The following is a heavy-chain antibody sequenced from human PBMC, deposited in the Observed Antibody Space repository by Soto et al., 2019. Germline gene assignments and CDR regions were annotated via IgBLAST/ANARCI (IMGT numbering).Heavy chain of an antibody. V-gene: IGHV4-59*08. D-gene: IGHD4-17*01. CDR1: GGSISSYY. J-gene: IGHJ6*03. CDR3: ARSHDYGDYGPIYYYYYMDV. Sequence: SETLSLTCTVSGGSISSYYWSWIRQPPGKGLEWIGYIYYSGSTNYNPSLKSRVTISVDTSKNQFSLKLSSVTAADTAVYYCARSHDYGDYGPIYYYYYMDVWGKGTTVTVSS. CDR2: IYYSGST.